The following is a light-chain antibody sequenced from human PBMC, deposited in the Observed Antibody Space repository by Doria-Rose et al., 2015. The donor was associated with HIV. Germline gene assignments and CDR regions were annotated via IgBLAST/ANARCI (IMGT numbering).Light chain of an antibody. J-gene: IGLJ3*02. CDR1: SSDVGGYNY. CDR2: EVT. V-gene: IGLV2-8*01. CDR3: SSYAGSDWV. Sequence: QPVLTQSPPASGSPGQSVTISCTGTSSDVGGYNYVSWYQQHPGEAPKLMIYEVTKRPSGVPHRFSGSKSGNTASLTVSGLQAEDEADYYCSSYAGSDWVFGGGTKLTVL.